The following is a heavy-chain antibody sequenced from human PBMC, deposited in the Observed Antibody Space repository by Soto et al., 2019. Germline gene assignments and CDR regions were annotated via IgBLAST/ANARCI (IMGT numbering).Heavy chain of an antibody. CDR1: GGTFCSYA. CDR2: IIPIFGTA. D-gene: IGHD2-15*01. J-gene: IGHJ6*02. Sequence: SVKVSCKASGGTFCSYAISWVRQAPGQRLEWMGGIIPIFGTANYAQKFQGRVTITADESTSTAYMELRSLRSEDRAVDYWARAGGWSGGSCDYPGYYYSGMDAWGQGTTVTVSS. V-gene: IGHV1-69*13. CDR3: ARAGGWSGGSCDYPGYYYSGMDA.